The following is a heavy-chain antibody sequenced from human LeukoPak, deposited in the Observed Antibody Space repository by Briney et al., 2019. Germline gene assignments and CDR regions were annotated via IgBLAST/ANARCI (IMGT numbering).Heavy chain of an antibody. CDR2: IKQDGSEK. D-gene: IGHD2-15*01. V-gene: IGHV3-7*01. J-gene: IGHJ4*02. CDR1: GFTFSSYW. Sequence: GGSLRLSCAASGFTFSSYWMGWVRQAPGKGLERVANIKQDGSEKYYVDSVKGRFTISRDNAKNSLYLQMNSLRAEDTAVYYCARARRYLGYCSGGSCYGYFDYWGQGTLVTVSS. CDR3: ARARRYLGYCSGGSCYGYFDY.